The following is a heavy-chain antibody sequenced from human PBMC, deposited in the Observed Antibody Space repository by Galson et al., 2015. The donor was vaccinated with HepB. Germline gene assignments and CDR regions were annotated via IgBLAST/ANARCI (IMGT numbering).Heavy chain of an antibody. J-gene: IGHJ4*02. D-gene: IGHD3-10*01. V-gene: IGHV1-69*10. CDR3: AGGLYYYHSGNYQNGPLDF. CDR2: IISILGTT. CDR1: GGTFSSYS. Sequence: SVKVSCKASGGTFSSYSINWVRQAPGQGLEWMGGIISILGTTNYAQKFQGRLTITADTSTSTAYMELSSLRSEDTAVYFCAGGLYYYHSGNYQNGPLDFWGQGTQVTVSS.